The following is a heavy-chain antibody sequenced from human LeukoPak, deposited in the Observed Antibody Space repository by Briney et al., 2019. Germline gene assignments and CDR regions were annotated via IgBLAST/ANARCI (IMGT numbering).Heavy chain of an antibody. CDR1: GFTLSTYA. D-gene: IGHD1-26*01. Sequence: GGSLRLSCAASGFTLSTYAMSWVRQTPGKGLEWVAATGSSDAGTYHADSVKGRFTISRDNSKNTLYLQMNSLRAEDTAVYYCAKDRGWELLFFDYWGQGTLVTVSS. CDR3: AKDRGWELLFFDY. CDR2: TGSSDAGT. V-gene: IGHV3-23*01. J-gene: IGHJ4*02.